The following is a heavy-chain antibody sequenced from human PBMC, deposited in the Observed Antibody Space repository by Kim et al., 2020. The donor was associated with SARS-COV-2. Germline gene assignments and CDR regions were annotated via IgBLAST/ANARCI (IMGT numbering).Heavy chain of an antibody. D-gene: IGHD2-2*01. CDR3: AGPAATRIGDYYYYGMDV. V-gene: IGHV7-4-1*02. Sequence: ASVKVSCKASGYTFTSYAMNWVRQAPGQGLEWMGWINTNTGNPTYAQGFTGRFVFSLDTSVSTAYLQISSLKAEDTAVYYCAGPAATRIGDYYYYGMDVWGQGTTVTVSS. CDR2: INTNTGNP. CDR1: GYTFTSYA. J-gene: IGHJ6*02.